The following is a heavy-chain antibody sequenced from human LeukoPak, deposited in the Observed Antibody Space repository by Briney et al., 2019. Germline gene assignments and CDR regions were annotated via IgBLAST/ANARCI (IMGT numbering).Heavy chain of an antibody. CDR3: AKELLWFGELSGGFDY. V-gene: IGHV3-23*01. J-gene: IGHJ4*02. CDR1: GFTFSSYA. D-gene: IGHD3-10*01. CDR2: ISGSGGST. Sequence: PGGSLRLSCAASGFTFSSYAMSWVRQAPGKGLEWVSAISGSGGSTYYADSVKGRFTISRDNSKNTLYLQMNSLRAGDTAVYYCAKELLWFGELSGGFDYWGQGTLVTVSS.